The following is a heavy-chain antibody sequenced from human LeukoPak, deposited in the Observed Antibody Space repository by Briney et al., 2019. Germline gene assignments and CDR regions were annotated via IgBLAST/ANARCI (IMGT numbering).Heavy chain of an antibody. Sequence: GGSLRLSCAASGFTFSSYAMSWVRQAPGKGLEWLSTIIGSGGNTYYADSVKGRFTISRDNSKNTLYLQMNSLRAEDTAVYYCAKAGQYYYGSGSYEYYFDYWGQGTLVTVSS. D-gene: IGHD3-10*01. J-gene: IGHJ4*02. CDR2: IIGSGGNT. CDR3: AKAGQYYYGSGSYEYYFDY. CDR1: GFTFSSYA. V-gene: IGHV3-23*01.